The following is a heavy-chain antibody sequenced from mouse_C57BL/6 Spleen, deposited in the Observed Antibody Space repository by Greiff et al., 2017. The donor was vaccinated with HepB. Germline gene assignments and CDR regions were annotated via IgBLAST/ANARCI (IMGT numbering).Heavy chain of an antibody. Sequence: QVQLQQSGAELVKPGASVKISCKASGYAFSSYWMNWVKQRPGKGLEWIGQIYPGDGDTNYNGKFKGKATLTADKSSSTAYMQLSSLTSEDSAVYLCARSYYSNYWWYFDVWGTGTTVTVSS. CDR3: ARSYYSNYWWYFDV. CDR1: GYAFSSYW. CDR2: IYPGDGDT. J-gene: IGHJ1*03. V-gene: IGHV1-80*01. D-gene: IGHD2-5*01.